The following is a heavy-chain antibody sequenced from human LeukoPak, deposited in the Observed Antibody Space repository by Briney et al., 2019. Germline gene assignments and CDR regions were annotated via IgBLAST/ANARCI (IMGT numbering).Heavy chain of an antibody. D-gene: IGHD3-3*01. CDR1: GGSFSGYY. CDR3: ARAAGYDFWSGYSPFDY. J-gene: IGHJ4*02. Sequence: PSETLSLTCAVYGGSFSGYYWSWIRQPPGKGLEWIGEINHSGSTNYNPSLKSRVTIPVDTSKNQFSLKLSSVTAADTAVYYCARAAGYDFWSGYSPFDYWGQGTLVTVSS. CDR2: INHSGST. V-gene: IGHV4-34*01.